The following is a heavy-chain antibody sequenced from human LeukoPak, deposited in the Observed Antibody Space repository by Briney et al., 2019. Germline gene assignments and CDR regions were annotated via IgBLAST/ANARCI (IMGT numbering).Heavy chain of an antibody. CDR2: IYYSGST. V-gene: IGHV4-39*01. Sequence: SETLSLTCTVSGGSISSSSYYWGWIRQPPGTGLEWIGSIYYSGSTYYNPSLKSRVTISVDTSKNQFSLKLSSVTAADTAVYYCARRLAGYTSFDYWGQGTLVTVSS. CDR1: GGSISSSSYY. CDR3: ARRLAGYTSFDY. D-gene: IGHD3-16*02. J-gene: IGHJ4*02.